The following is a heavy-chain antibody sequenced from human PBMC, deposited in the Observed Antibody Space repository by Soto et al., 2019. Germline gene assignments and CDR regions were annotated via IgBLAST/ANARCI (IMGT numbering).Heavy chain of an antibody. CDR1: GYTFTGYA. J-gene: IGHJ4*02. V-gene: IGHV1-3*01. CDR3: ARAVAVAADFDY. Sequence: ASVKVSCKASGYTFTGYAMHWVRQAPGQRLEWMGWINAGNGNTKYSQKFQGRVAITRDTSASTAYMELSSLRSEDTAVYYCARAVAVAADFDYWGQGTLVTVSS. CDR2: INAGNGNT. D-gene: IGHD6-19*01.